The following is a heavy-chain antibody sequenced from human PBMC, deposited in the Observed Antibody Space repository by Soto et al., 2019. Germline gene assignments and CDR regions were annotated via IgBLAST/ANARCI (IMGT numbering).Heavy chain of an antibody. Sequence: ASVKVSCKASGYTFTGYYIHWVRQAPGQGLEWRGWINPNNGDTNYARKLQGRVTMTSDTSTSTAYMEMSSLTVDDTAVYYCGRHSGYDYVFDDGGQGTLVTVSS. CDR2: INPNNGDT. V-gene: IGHV1-2*02. CDR1: GYTFTGYY. J-gene: IGHJ4*02. CDR3: GRHSGYDYVFDD. D-gene: IGHD5-12*01.